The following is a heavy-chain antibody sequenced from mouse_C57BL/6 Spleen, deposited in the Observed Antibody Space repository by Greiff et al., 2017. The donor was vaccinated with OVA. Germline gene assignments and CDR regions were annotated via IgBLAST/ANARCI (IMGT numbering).Heavy chain of an antibody. D-gene: IGHD1-1*01. J-gene: IGHJ1*03. CDR1: GYTFTSYW. V-gene: IGHV1-72*01. CDR3: ARSKGPYNSSSYGWYFDD. CDR2: IDPNSGGT. Sequence: QVQLQQPGAELVKPGASVKLSCKASGYTFTSYWMHWVKQRPGRGLEWIGRIDPNSGGTKYNEKFKSKATLTVDKPSSTAYLQLSSLTSEDSAVSNCARSKGPYNSSSYGWYFDDWGTGTTVTVSS.